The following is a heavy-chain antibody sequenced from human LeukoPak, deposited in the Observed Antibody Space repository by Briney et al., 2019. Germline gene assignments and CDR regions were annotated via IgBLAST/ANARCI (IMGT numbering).Heavy chain of an antibody. D-gene: IGHD6-13*01. V-gene: IGHV3-21*01. CDR3: ARSHSIAAAGVY. Sequence: GWSLRLSCAASGFTFSSYSMNWVRQAPGKGLEWISSISSSSRYIYHADSVKGRFTISRDNAKNSLYLQMNSLRAEDTAVYYCARSHSIAAAGVYWGQGTLVTVSS. CDR2: ISSSSRYI. J-gene: IGHJ4*02. CDR1: GFTFSSYS.